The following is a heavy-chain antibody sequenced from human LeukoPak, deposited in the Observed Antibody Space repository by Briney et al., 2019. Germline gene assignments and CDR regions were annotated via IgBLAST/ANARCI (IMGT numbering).Heavy chain of an antibody. CDR1: GFTFSSYG. J-gene: IGHJ4*02. CDR3: AREWISGYDYETTYFDY. Sequence: PGGSLRLSCAASGFTFSSYGMSWVRQAPGKGLEWVSTISGSGGSTYYADSVKGRFAISRDNSKKMLYLQMNSLRAEDTAVYYCAREWISGYDYETTYFDYWGQGTLVTVSS. V-gene: IGHV3-23*01. CDR2: ISGSGGST. D-gene: IGHD5-12*01.